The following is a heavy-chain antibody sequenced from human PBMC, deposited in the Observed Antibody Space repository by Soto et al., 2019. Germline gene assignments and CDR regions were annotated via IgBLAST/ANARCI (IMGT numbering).Heavy chain of an antibody. Sequence: SETLCLTCAVVGGSFRGYDWSWIRQPPGKGLEWIGEINHSGSTNYNPSLKSRVTISVDTSKNQFSLKLSSVTAADTAVYYCARGLLGSGYYDYWGQGTLVTVSS. CDR3: ARGLLGSGYYDY. CDR1: GGSFRGYD. V-gene: IGHV4-34*01. D-gene: IGHD6-19*01. J-gene: IGHJ4*02. CDR2: INHSGST.